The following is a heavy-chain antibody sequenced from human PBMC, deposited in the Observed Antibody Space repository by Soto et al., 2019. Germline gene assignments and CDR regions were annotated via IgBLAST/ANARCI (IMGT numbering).Heavy chain of an antibody. Sequence: GGSLRLSCAASGFTFSSYGMHWVRQAPGKGLEWVAVISYDGSNKYYADSVKGRFTISRDNSKNTLYLQMNSLRAEDTAVYYCAKDISMGGYYYYGMDVWGQGTTVTVSS. J-gene: IGHJ6*02. CDR3: AKDISMGGYYYYGMDV. CDR2: ISYDGSNK. D-gene: IGHD3-10*01. V-gene: IGHV3-30*18. CDR1: GFTFSSYG.